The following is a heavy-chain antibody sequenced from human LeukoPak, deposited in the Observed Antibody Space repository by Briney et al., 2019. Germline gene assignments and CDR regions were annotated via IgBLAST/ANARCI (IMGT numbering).Heavy chain of an antibody. CDR1: GFTFSSSA. V-gene: IGHV3-30*02. J-gene: IGHJ4*02. D-gene: IGHD2-8*02. Sequence: GESLRLSCGASGFTFSSSAMHWVRQGPGKGLEWVAYIAHHGNNKCYADSVKGRFTISRDNSKGSLYLQMNSLRADDTAVYYCAKDGSWSCTDWGQGTLVRVSS. CDR2: IAHHGNNK. CDR3: AKDGSWSCTD.